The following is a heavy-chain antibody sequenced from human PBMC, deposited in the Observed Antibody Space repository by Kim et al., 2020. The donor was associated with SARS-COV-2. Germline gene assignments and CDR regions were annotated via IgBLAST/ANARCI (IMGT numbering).Heavy chain of an antibody. J-gene: IGHJ6*02. Sequence: RFTISRDNAKTALYLQMNSLRAEDTAVYYCARDRGEFSSWYYIYYDGMDVWGQGTTVTVSS. V-gene: IGHV3-7*04. CDR3: ARDRGEFSSWYYIYYDGMDV. D-gene: IGHD6-13*01.